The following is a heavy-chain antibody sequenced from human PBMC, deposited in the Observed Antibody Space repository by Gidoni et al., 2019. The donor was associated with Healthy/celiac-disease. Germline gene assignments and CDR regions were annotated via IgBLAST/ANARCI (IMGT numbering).Heavy chain of an antibody. CDR3: ARDQTGHGDV. J-gene: IGHJ6*02. Sequence: VQLVESGGGLIQPGGSLRRCCAASGFTVSSNYMSWVRRAPGKGLEWVSVIYSGRSTYYADSVKGRFTISRDNSKHTLYLQMNSLRAEDTAVYYCARDQTGHGDVWGQGTTVTVSS. CDR1: GFTVSSNY. V-gene: IGHV3-53*01. CDR2: IYSGRST.